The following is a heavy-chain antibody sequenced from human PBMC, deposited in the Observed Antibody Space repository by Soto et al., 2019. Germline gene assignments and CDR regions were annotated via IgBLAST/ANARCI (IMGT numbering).Heavy chain of an antibody. CDR3: ARPDCCSSTSCYPCFEY. J-gene: IGHJ4*02. Sequence: QVQLVQAGAEVKKPGASVKVSCKASGYTFITYGIGWVRQAPVQGLEWMGWISGYNGNTNYAQKFQGRVTMTTDTSASTAYMELRNLRSDDTGVYYCARPDCCSSTSCYPCFEYWGQGTRVTVSS. CDR1: GYTFITYG. CDR2: ISGYNGNT. D-gene: IGHD2-2*01. V-gene: IGHV1-18*01.